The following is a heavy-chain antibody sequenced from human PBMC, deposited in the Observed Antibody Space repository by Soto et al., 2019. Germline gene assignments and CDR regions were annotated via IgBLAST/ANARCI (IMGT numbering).Heavy chain of an antibody. D-gene: IGHD3-10*01. Sequence: ESGGGLVKPGESLRLSCAASGFSLSDYYMSWIRQTPGKGLQWLSYISGSGSYTNYADSVKGRFTISRDYAKNSLYLQMNSLGVEDTAVYYCARGRGPWGQGTLVTVSS. CDR1: GFSLSDYY. V-gene: IGHV3-11*06. J-gene: IGHJ5*02. CDR3: ARGRGP. CDR2: ISGSGSYT.